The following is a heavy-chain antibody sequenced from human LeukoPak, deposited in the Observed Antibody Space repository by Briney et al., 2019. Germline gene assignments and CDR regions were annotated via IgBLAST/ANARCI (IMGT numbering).Heavy chain of an antibody. CDR1: AFTFSNYW. J-gene: IGHJ4*02. D-gene: IGHD3-10*01. CDR3: AREGVPYAGDY. CDR2: IKQDGSEK. V-gene: IGHV3-7*01. Sequence: GGSLRLSCEASAFTFSNYWMRWVRQAPGKWLEWVANIKQDGSEKNYVDLVKGRFTISRDNDKNAQYLQMNSVRDEDTAVYYCAREGVPYAGDYWGQGTLVTVSS.